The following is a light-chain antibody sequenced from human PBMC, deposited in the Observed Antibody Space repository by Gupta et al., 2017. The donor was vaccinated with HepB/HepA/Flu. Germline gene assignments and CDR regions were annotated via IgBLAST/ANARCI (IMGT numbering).Light chain of an antibody. CDR3: QVWDTSSDHVI. V-gene: IGLV3-21*03. Sequence: SYVLTQPPSVSVAPGMTARITCEGNNIGSKSVHWYQQKPGQAPVLVVYDNYDRPSGIPERFSGSNSGSTATLTISRVEAGDEADFYCQVWDTSSDHVIFGGGTKLTVL. CDR2: DNY. J-gene: IGLJ2*01. CDR1: NIGSKS.